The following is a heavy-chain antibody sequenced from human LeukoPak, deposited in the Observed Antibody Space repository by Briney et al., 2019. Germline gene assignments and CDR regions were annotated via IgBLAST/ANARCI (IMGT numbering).Heavy chain of an antibody. CDR1: GFTVSSSY. CDR2: IYSSGST. Sequence: GGSLRLSCAASGFTVSSSYLSWVRQAPGKGLGWVSLIYSSGSTYYADSVKGRFTISRDNSKNTLYLQMNSLTAEDTAVYYCARTFVSGDGYKVGYFDYWGQGTQVTVSS. V-gene: IGHV3-53*01. J-gene: IGHJ4*02. D-gene: IGHD5-24*01. CDR3: ARTFVSGDGYKVGYFDY.